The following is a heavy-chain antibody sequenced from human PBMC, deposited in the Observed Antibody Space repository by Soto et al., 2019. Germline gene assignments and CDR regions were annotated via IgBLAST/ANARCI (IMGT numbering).Heavy chain of an antibody. CDR2: IIPDSGAT. V-gene: IGHV1-2*02. CDR3: ARGDRISRFGVRNWLDP. D-gene: IGHD3-3*01. CDR1: GYTFTAYY. J-gene: IGHJ5*02. Sequence: QVQLLQSGTEVKKPGASVKVSCKASGYTFTAYYIHWARQAPGQGLEWMGWIIPDSGATKYTQKFQGRVTMTSEASINTAFLEVSRLRFDDTAVYFCARGDRISRFGVRNWLDPWGQGTLVTVSS.